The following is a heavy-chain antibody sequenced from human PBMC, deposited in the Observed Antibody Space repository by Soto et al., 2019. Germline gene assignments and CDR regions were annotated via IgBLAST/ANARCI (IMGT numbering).Heavy chain of an antibody. CDR1: GFTFSSYS. Sequence: ESGGGLVKPGGSLRLSCAASGFTFSSYSMNWVRQAPGKGLEWVSSISSSSSYIYYADSVKGRFTISRDNAKNSLYLQMNSLRAEDTAVYYCARESYYYYYDSSGYHDSSDYWGQGTLVTVSS. D-gene: IGHD3-22*01. CDR2: ISSSSSYI. J-gene: IGHJ4*02. CDR3: ARESYYYYYDSSGYHDSSDY. V-gene: IGHV3-21*01.